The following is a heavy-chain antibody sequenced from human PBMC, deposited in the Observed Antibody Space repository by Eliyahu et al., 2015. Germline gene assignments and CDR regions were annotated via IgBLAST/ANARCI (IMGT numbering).Heavy chain of an antibody. CDR1: GFPFYKYD. V-gene: IGHV3-21*01. CDR2: ISSSSTYI. Sequence: EVQLVESGGGLVKPGGSLRLSCAAPGFPFYKYDMNWIRQAPGKGLEGVASISSSSTYISYADSVRGRFTISRDNARNSVYLQINSLRTEDTAVYYCARDGRSSGGDYWGQGTLVSVSS. CDR3: ARDGRSSGGDY. J-gene: IGHJ4*02. D-gene: IGHD6-6*01.